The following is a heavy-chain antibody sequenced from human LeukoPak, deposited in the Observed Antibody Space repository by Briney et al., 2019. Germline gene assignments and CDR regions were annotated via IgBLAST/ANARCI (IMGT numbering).Heavy chain of an antibody. CDR1: GGSFSCYY. CDR3: ARRNGLRGVVDY. Sequence: ASETLSLTCAVYGGSFSCYYWSWIRQPPGKGLEWIGEINHSGSTNYNPSLKSRVTISVDTSKNQFSLKLSSVTAADTAVYYCARRNGLRGVVDYWGQGTLVTVSS. D-gene: IGHD2-8*01. CDR2: INHSGST. V-gene: IGHV4-34*01. J-gene: IGHJ4*02.